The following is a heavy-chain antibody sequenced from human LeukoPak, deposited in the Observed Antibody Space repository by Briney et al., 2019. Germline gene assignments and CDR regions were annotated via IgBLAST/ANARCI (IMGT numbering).Heavy chain of an antibody. CDR2: INPSGGST. Sequence: ASVTVSCKASGYTFTSYYMHWVRQAPGQGLEWMGLINPSGGSTSYAQKFQGRVTITRDMSTSTVYMELSSLRAEDTAVYYCAKDPRGGSGSYFHPFDYWGQGTLVTVSS. J-gene: IGHJ4*02. V-gene: IGHV1-46*01. CDR1: GYTFTSYY. D-gene: IGHD3-10*01. CDR3: AKDPRGGSGSYFHPFDY.